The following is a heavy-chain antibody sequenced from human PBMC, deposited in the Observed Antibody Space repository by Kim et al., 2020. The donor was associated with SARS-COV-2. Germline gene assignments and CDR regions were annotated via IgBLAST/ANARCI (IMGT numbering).Heavy chain of an antibody. V-gene: IGHV3-30*04. J-gene: IGHJ4*02. Sequence: GRSLRLSCAASGFTFSSYAMHWVRQAPGKGLEWVAVISYDGSNKYYADSVKGRFTISRDNSKNTLYLQMNSLRAEDTAVYYCARDLQKKVRGTLDYWGQGTLVTVSS. CDR1: GFTFSSYA. CDR2: ISYDGSNK. D-gene: IGHD3-10*01. CDR3: ARDLQKKVRGTLDY.